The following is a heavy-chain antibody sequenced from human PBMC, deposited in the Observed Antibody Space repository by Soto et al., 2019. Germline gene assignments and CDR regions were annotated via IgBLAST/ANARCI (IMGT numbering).Heavy chain of an antibody. CDR3: ARDVLSSADI. CDR1: GYTFTGYA. J-gene: IGHJ3*02. Sequence: QVQLVQSGAEVKKPGASVKISCKGSGYTFTGYAIHWVRQAPGQGLEWMGWINPHNGDTRYSEMFQGTVTITRDTPANTAYMELSGLRSADTAVYYCARDVLSSADIWGQGTTVTVSS. D-gene: IGHD3-16*01. CDR2: INPHNGDT. V-gene: IGHV1-3*01.